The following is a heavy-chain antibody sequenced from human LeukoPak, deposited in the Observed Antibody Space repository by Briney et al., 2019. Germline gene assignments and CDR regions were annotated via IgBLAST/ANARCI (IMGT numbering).Heavy chain of an antibody. CDR1: GFTLSSYA. D-gene: IGHD6-13*01. CDR3: AKQSAGSAAWYSLHYDF. Sequence: GGSLRLSCAASGFTLSSYAMTWVRQAPGRGLEWVSSVDGGGGGTYYADSVKGRFTISRDNSKDTLYLQMNGLRAEDTAVHFCAKQSAGSAAWYSLHYDFWGQGTLVTVSS. J-gene: IGHJ4*02. CDR2: VDGGGGGT. V-gene: IGHV3-23*01.